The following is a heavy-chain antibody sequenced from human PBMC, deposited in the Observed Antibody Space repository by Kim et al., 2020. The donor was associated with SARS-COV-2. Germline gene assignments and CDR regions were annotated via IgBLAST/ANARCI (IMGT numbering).Heavy chain of an antibody. J-gene: IGHJ4*02. CDR1: GGTFSSYA. Sequence: SVKVSCKASGGTFSSYAISWVRQAPGQGLEWMGRIIPILGIANYAQKFQGRVTITADKSTSTAYMELSSLRSEDTAVYYCARGVGTAMVKAFDYWGQGTLVTVSS. CDR3: ARGVGTAMVKAFDY. D-gene: IGHD5-18*01. CDR2: IIPILGIA. V-gene: IGHV1-69*04.